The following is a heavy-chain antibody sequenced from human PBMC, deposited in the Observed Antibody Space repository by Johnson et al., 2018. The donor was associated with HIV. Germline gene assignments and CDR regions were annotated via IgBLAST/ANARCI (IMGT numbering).Heavy chain of an antibody. V-gene: IGHV3-30-3*01. D-gene: IGHD3-3*01. CDR1: GFTFSSYT. CDR3: ARERWSAYYGAFDI. Sequence: QVQLVESGGGVVQPGRSLRLSCAASGFTFSSYTMHWVRQAPVKGLEWVAVISYDGDNKYYADSVKGRFTISRDNAKNSLYLQMNSLRPEDTAVYYCARERWSAYYGAFDIWGHGTLVTVSS. J-gene: IGHJ3*02. CDR2: ISYDGDNK.